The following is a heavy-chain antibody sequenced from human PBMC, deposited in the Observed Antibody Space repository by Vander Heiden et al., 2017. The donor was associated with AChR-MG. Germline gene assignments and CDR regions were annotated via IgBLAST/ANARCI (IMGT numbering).Heavy chain of an antibody. J-gene: IGHJ5*02. CDR2: ISAYNGNT. Sequence: QVQLVQSGAEVKKPGASVKVSCKASGYTFTSYGISWVRQAPGQGLEWMGWISAYNGNTDYAQKLQGRVTMTTDTSTSTAYMELRSLRSDDTAVYYCAREIGRIVVVVAAPGSGWFDPWGQGTLVTVSS. V-gene: IGHV1-18*01. CDR1: GYTFTSYG. D-gene: IGHD2-15*01. CDR3: AREIGRIVVVVAAPGSGWFDP.